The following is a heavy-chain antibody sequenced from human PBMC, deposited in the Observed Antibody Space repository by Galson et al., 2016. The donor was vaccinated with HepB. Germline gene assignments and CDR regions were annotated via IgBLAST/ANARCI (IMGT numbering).Heavy chain of an antibody. V-gene: IGHV3-74*01. J-gene: IGHJ5*02. CDR2: INSDGTIS. D-gene: IGHD4-23*01. CDR1: GFAFGSHW. Sequence: ASGFAFGSHWMHWVRQVPGKGLVWVSRINSDGTISNYADSVKGRFTISRDNAKNTLYLQMNSLRVEDTAVYYCGRDHSVVLTTAYNWFDPWGQGTLVTVSS. CDR3: GRDHSVVLTTAYNWFDP.